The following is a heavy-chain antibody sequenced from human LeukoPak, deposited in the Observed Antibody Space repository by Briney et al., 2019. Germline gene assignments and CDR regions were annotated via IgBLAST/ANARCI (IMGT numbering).Heavy chain of an antibody. CDR3: ARSLLYYYDSSGHPKTYYFDY. D-gene: IGHD3-22*01. CDR1: GFTFSSFG. CDR2: ISSDGSRT. J-gene: IGHJ4*02. Sequence: PGGSLRLSCAASGFTFSSFGIHWVRQAPGKGLEWVALISSDGSRTFYADSVKGRFSISRDNSKNKLSLQMNSLRAEDTAVYYCARSLLYYYDSSGHPKTYYFDYWGQGTLVTVSS. V-gene: IGHV3-30*03.